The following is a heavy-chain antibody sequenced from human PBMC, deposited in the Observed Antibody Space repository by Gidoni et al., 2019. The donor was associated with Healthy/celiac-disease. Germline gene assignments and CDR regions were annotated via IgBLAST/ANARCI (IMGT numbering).Heavy chain of an antibody. V-gene: IGHV4-30-2*01. D-gene: IGHD3-22*01. CDR2: IYHSGST. Sequence: QLQLQESGSGLVKPSQTLSLTCAVSGGSISSGGYSWSWIRQPPGKGLEWIGYIYHSGSTYYNPSLTSRVTISVDRSKTQFSLKLSAVTAADTAVYYCARQDDYYDSSGYALDYWGQGTLVTVSS. J-gene: IGHJ4*02. CDR3: ARQDDYYDSSGYALDY. CDR1: GGSISSGGYS.